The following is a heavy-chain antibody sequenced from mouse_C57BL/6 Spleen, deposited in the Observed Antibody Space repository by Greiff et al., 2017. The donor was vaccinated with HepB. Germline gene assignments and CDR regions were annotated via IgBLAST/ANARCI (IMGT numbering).Heavy chain of an antibody. CDR3: ARRGPVTTVPLDD. CDR1: GYTFTSYG. CDR2: IYPRSGNT. J-gene: IGHJ2*01. Sequence: QVQLQQSGAELARPGASVKLSCKASGYTFTSYGISWVKQRTGQGLEWIGEIYPRSGNTYYNEKFKGKATLTADKSSSTAYMELRSLTSEDSAVYFCARRGPVTTVPLDDWGQGTTLTVSS. V-gene: IGHV1-81*01. D-gene: IGHD1-1*01.